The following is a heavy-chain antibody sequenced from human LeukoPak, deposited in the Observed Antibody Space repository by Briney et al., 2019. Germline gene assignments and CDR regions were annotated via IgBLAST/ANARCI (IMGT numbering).Heavy chain of an antibody. CDR1: GFTFSNYG. V-gene: IGHV3-23*01. CDR3: AKGDYYDLDY. D-gene: IGHD3-22*01. Sequence: GRSLRLSCAASGFTFSNYGMNWVRQAPGRGLEWVSIITSGVGITYYADSVKGRFTISRDNSKNTLYLQMNSLRAEDTAVYYCAKGDYYDLDYWGQGTLVTVSS. J-gene: IGHJ4*02. CDR2: ITSGVGIT.